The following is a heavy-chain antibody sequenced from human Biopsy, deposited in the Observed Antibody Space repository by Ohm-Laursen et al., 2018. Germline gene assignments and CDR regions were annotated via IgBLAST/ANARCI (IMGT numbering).Heavy chain of an antibody. CDR1: GFSLSARGMC. J-gene: IGHJ6*02. CDR3: ARTPILIVSAGLVYRHRRHLQGMDV. D-gene: IGHD6-13*01. CDR2: VDWDDYK. Sequence: TQTLTLTSPFSGFSLSARGMCVSWIRQAPGKALEWLARVDWDDYKDYSASLQTKLSISKDTSNDQMVLTVNNVDPADTATYYCARTPILIVSAGLVYRHRRHLQGMDVWGQGIAVTVSS. V-gene: IGHV2-70*11.